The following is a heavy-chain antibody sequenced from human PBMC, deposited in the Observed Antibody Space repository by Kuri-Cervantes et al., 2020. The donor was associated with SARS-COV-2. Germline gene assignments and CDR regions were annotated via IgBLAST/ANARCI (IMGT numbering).Heavy chain of an antibody. Sequence: ASVKVSCKASGYTFTSYDINWVRQATGQGLEWMGWINPDTGNAGYAQKFQGRVTVTRDTSTSTAYMELSSLRSEDTAVYYCARWLTGARDAFDIWGQGTMVTVSS. J-gene: IGHJ3*02. CDR3: ARWLTGARDAFDI. CDR1: GYTFTSYD. V-gene: IGHV1-8*02. D-gene: IGHD7-27*01. CDR2: INPDTGNA.